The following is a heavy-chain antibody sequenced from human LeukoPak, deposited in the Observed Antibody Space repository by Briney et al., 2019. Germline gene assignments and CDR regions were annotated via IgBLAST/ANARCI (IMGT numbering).Heavy chain of an antibody. V-gene: IGHV4-34*01. CDR3: ARFRDIKGIAAAGTDDAFDI. CDR1: GGSFSGYY. Sequence: SETLSLTCAVYGGSFSGYYWSWIRQPPGKGLEWIGEINHSGSTNYNPSLKSRVTISVDTSKNQFSLKLSSVTAADTAVYYCARFRDIKGIAAAGTDDAFDIWGQGTMVTVSS. D-gene: IGHD6-13*01. J-gene: IGHJ3*02. CDR2: INHSGST.